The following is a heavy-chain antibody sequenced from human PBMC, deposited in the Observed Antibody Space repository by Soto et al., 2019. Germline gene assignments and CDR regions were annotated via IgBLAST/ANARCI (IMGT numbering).Heavy chain of an antibody. CDR1: GDSVSRDTAA. J-gene: IGHJ6*02. V-gene: IGHV6-1*01. D-gene: IGHD3-3*01. CDR3: TTEGTSMLRFLEWPPMDV. CDR2: TYYRSKWYN. Sequence: PSQTLSLTCAISGDSVSRDTAAWNWIRQSPSRGLEWLGRTYYRSKWYNDYAVSVKSRITLNPDTSKNQFSLQLNSLTPEDTAVYYCTTEGTSMLRFLEWPPMDVWGQGTTVTVSS.